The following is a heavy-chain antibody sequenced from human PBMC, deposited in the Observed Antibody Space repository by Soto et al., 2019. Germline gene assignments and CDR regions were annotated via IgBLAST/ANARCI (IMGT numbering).Heavy chain of an antibody. CDR1: AFTFSTYA. Sequence: GGSLRLSCAASAFTFSTYAMAWFRQAPGKGLGGVSSIGNYGGDISYADSGEGRFTISRDNSKNTLYLQLDSLRADGTAVYYCAKKDLGTYPFGYWGQGTLVNLPS. V-gene: IGHV3-23*01. J-gene: IGHJ4*02. D-gene: IGHD1-26*01. CDR2: IGNYGGDI. CDR3: AKKDLGTYPFGY.